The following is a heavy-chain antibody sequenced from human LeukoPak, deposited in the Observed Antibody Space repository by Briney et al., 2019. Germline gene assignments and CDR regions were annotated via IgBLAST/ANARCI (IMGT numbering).Heavy chain of an antibody. D-gene: IGHD3-16*02. CDR2: IHPSTGNP. CDR3: ARAFQSLGGLSLPDY. V-gene: IGHV7-4-1*02. J-gene: IGHJ4*02. CDR1: GYTFTNYA. Sequence: ASVKVSCKASGYTFTNYAMNWVRQAPGQGLEWMGWIHPSTGNPTYAQGFTGRFVFSLDTSVSTTYLQITSLKAEDTAVYFCARAFQSLGGLSLPDYWGQGTLVTVSS.